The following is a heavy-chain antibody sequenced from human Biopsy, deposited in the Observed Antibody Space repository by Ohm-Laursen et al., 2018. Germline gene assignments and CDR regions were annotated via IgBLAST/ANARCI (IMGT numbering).Heavy chain of an antibody. Sequence: SETLSLTCTVSGGSISSYYWNWIRQPPGKGLEWIGHIYYSVMTNYNPSLQSRVSISVDTSRNQVSLTLSSVTAADTAVYYCARDSGILNYGNFKYYHYYGMDVWGQGTKVTVSS. CDR3: ARDSGILNYGNFKYYHYYGMDV. CDR2: IYYSVMT. J-gene: IGHJ6*02. CDR1: GGSISSYY. D-gene: IGHD4-11*01. V-gene: IGHV4-59*01.